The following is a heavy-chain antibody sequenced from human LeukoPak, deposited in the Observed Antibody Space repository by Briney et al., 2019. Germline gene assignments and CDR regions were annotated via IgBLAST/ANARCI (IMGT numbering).Heavy chain of an antibody. J-gene: IGHJ6*03. CDR1: GGSIISGDSQ. D-gene: IGHD2-2*01. V-gene: IGHV4-39*01. CDR3: ARLYQILPGAMNYYYMDV. Sequence: TSETLSLTCAVSGGSIISGDSQWGWLRQPPGKGLESIGTIFYTGSTYYNPSLKSRVTISVDTSKNQFSLRLSSLTAADTALYYCARLYQILPGAMNYYYMDVWGKGTTVTVSS. CDR2: IFYTGST.